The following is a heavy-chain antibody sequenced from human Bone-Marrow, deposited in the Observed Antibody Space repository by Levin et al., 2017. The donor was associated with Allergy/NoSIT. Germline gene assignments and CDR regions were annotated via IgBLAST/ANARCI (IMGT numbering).Heavy chain of an antibody. CDR1: GFTFSSDS. V-gene: IGHV3-48*02. D-gene: IGHD3-3*01. CDR3: ARISNDYDFWSGYLPGAFDI. J-gene: IGHJ3*02. Sequence: GGSLRLSCAASGFTFSSDSMNGVRQAPGKGLEGVSYISSSSSTIYYADSVKGRFTISRDNAKNSLYLQMNSLRDEDTAVYYCARISNDYDFWSGYLPGAFDIWGQGTMVTVSS. CDR2: ISSSSSTI.